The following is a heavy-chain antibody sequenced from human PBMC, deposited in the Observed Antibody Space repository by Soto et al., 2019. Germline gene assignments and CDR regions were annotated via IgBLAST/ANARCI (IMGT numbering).Heavy chain of an antibody. CDR1: GFTFSSYA. J-gene: IGHJ6*02. D-gene: IGHD6-13*01. Sequence: GGSLRLSSEASGFTFSSYAMSWVRQAPGKGLEWVSAISGSGGSTYYADSVKGRFTISRDNSKNTLYLQMSSLRAEDTAVYYCAKDILRGSPKLAYSSIGRYYYGMDVWGQGTTVTVSS. CDR3: AKDILRGSPKLAYSSIGRYYYGMDV. CDR2: ISGSGGST. V-gene: IGHV3-23*01.